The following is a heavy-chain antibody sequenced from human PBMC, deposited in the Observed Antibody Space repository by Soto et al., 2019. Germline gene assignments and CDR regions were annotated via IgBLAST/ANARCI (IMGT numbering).Heavy chain of an antibody. CDR3: ARGHELCSSTSCSLAAIDI. Sequence: SVKVSCKASGGTFSSYAISWVRQAPGQGLEWMGGIIPIFGTANYAQKFQGRVTITADESTSTAYMELSSLRSEDTAVYYCARGHELCSSTSCSLAAIDIWGQGTMVTVSS. V-gene: IGHV1-69*13. J-gene: IGHJ3*02. CDR1: GGTFSSYA. D-gene: IGHD2-2*01. CDR2: IIPIFGTA.